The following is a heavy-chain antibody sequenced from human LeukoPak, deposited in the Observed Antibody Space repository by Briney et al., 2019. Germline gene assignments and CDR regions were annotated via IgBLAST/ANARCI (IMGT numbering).Heavy chain of an antibody. CDR1: GYTFKSYD. J-gene: IGHJ4*02. CDR3: ARGATNGSNSWTLRWDYFDS. V-gene: IGHV1-18*01. CDR2: ISTDTGNT. D-gene: IGHD6-13*01. Sequence: GASVKVSCKCSGYTFKSYDVTWVRQAPGQGLEWMGWISTDTGNTNYAQSLQGRVTMTTDTSTTTAYMELRSLRSDDTAVYYCARGATNGSNSWTLRWDYFDSWGQGTLVTVSS.